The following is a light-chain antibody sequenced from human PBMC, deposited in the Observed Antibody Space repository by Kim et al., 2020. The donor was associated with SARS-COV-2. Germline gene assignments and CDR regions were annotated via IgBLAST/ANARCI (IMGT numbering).Light chain of an antibody. CDR2: DVT. Sequence: GQSISISCAGTSSDVGGYSLVSWFQQYPGKAPELMIYDVTNRPSGVSDRFSASKSGNTASLTISGLRAEDEADYYCSSYTSTSTYVFGTGTKVTVL. J-gene: IGLJ1*01. CDR1: SSDVGGYSL. V-gene: IGLV2-14*03. CDR3: SSYTSTSTYV.